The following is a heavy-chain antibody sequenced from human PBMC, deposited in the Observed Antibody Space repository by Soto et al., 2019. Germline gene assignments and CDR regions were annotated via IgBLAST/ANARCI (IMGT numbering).Heavy chain of an antibody. CDR2: IIPIFGTA. V-gene: IGHV1-69*01. CDR1: GGTFSSYA. J-gene: IGHJ6*02. CDR3: AHAAKIAARHQYYYYVMDA. D-gene: IGHD6-6*01. Sequence: QVQLVQSGAEVKKPGSSVKVSCKASGGTFSSYAISWVRQAPGQGLEWMGGIIPIFGTANYAQKFQGRVTITADESTSTAYLERSSLRSEYTAVYYCAHAAKIAARHQYYYYVMDAWVQGTTVTVS.